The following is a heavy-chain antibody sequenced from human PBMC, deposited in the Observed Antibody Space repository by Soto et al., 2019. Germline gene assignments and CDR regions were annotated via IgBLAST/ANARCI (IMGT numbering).Heavy chain of an antibody. CDR2: IYYSGST. CDR1: GGSISSYY. Sequence: SETLSLTCTVSGGSISSYYWSWIRQPPGKGLEWIGYIYYSGSTNYNPSLKSRVTISVDTSKNQFSLKLSSVTAADTAVYYCARGKYGDYDWGQGTLVTVS. D-gene: IGHD4-17*01. V-gene: IGHV4-59*01. J-gene: IGHJ4*02. CDR3: ARGKYGDYD.